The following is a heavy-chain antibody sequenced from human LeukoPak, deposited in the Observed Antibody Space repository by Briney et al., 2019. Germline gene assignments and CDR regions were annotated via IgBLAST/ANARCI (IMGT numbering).Heavy chain of an antibody. D-gene: IGHD3-3*01. CDR2: IYYSGST. CDR3: ARTSPHYDFWSGYWPFDY. V-gene: IGHV4-59*01. CDR1: GGSISSYY. J-gene: IGHJ4*02. Sequence: SETLSLTCTVSGGSISSYYWSWIRQPPGKGLEWIGYIYYSGSTNYNPSLKSRVTISVDTSKNQFSLKLSSVTAADTAVYYCARTSPHYDFWSGYWPFDYWGQGTLVTVSS.